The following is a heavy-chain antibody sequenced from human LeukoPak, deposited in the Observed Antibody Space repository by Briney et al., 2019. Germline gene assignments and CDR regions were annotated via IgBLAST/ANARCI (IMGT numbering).Heavy chain of an antibody. V-gene: IGHV1-8*01. J-gene: IGHJ4*02. CDR1: GYTFTSYD. CDR3: ARAWSPQPYFDY. CDR2: MNPNSGNT. D-gene: IGHD3-3*01. Sequence: ASVKVSRKASGYTFTSYDINWVRQATGQGLEWMGWMNPNSGNTGYAQKFQGRVTMTRNTSISTAYMELSSLRSEDTAVYYCARAWSPQPYFDYWGQGTLVTVSS.